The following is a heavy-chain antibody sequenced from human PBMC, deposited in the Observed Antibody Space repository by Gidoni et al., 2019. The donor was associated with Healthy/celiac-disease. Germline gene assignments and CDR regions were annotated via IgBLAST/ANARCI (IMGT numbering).Heavy chain of an antibody. CDR3: ARAQLGYCSSTSCPPEVYYYYMDV. CDR1: GGTFSSYA. D-gene: IGHD2-2*01. CDR2: IIPIFGTA. V-gene: IGHV1-69*01. Sequence: QVQLVQSGAEVKKPGSSVKVSCQASGGTFSSYAISWVRQAPGQGLEWMGGIIPIFGTANYAQTFQGRVTITADESTSTAYMELSSLRSEDTAVYYCARAQLGYCSSTSCPPEVYYYYMDVWGKGTTVTVSS. J-gene: IGHJ6*03.